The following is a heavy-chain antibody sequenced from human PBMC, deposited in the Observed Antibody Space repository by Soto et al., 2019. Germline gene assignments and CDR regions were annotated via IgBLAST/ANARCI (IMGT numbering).Heavy chain of an antibody. CDR3: ARVSGIYYYGMDV. CDR1: GGSISSGDYY. Sequence: SEILSLTCTVSGGSISSGDYYWSWIRLPPGKGLEWIGYIYYSGSTYYNPSLKSRVTISVDTSKNQFSLKLSSVTAADTAVYYCARVSGIYYYGMDVWRQGTTVTVSS. V-gene: IGHV4-30-4*01. J-gene: IGHJ6*02. CDR2: IYYSGST. D-gene: IGHD3-10*01.